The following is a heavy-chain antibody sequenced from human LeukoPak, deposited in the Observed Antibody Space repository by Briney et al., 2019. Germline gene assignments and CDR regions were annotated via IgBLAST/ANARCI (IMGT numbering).Heavy chain of an antibody. Sequence: GESLQISSKGSRYSFTNSWISWGRPMSGKGVEWRGMIDPSHSYTNYRPSFQGHVTMSADKSPSTVYLQCSSLKASDTAMYYCTRSLTTTETPRFDPWGQGTLVTVSS. J-gene: IGHJ5*02. CDR1: RYSFTNSW. CDR3: TRSLTTTETPRFDP. CDR2: IDPSHSYT. V-gene: IGHV5-10-1*01. D-gene: IGHD4-17*01.